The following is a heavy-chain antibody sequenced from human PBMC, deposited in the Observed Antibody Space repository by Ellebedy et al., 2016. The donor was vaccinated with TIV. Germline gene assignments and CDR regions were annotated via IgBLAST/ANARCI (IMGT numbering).Heavy chain of an antibody. V-gene: IGHV3-33*01. Sequence: GESLKISCAAPGVIFSSYGMHWVRQAPGKGLEWVAVIWHDVRNKDYADSVKGRFPISRDNSKNTLYLQMNSRRTEDTAVYYCAVDGHSSTWRRGGYWGRGALVTVSS. CDR3: AVDGHSSTWRRGGY. D-gene: IGHD2-2*01. CDR2: IWHDVRNK. J-gene: IGHJ4*02. CDR1: GVIFSSYG.